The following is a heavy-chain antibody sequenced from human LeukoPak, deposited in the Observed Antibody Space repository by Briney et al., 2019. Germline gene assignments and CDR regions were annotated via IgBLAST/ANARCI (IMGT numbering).Heavy chain of an antibody. J-gene: IGHJ5*02. Sequence: SETLSLTCTVSGGSISGYYWSWIRQPPGKGLEWIGYIYYSGSTNYNPSLKSRVTISVDTSKNQFSLKLSSVTAADTAVYYCARGRLELWPPWGQGTLVTVSS. V-gene: IGHV4-59*01. D-gene: IGHD5-18*01. CDR1: GGSISGYY. CDR2: IYYSGST. CDR3: ARGRLELWPP.